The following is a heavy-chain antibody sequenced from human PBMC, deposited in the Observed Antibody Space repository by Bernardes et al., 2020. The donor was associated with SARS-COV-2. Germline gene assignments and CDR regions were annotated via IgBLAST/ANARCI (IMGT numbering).Heavy chain of an antibody. CDR3: AKCSSTCSQGYGMDV. J-gene: IGHJ6*02. Sequence: GSLSRSGAASRFTFSSYSMSWVRQAPGKGLEWVSAISGTGDTTKYTDSVKGRFTISRDNSKNTLYLQMNSLRAEDTAIYYCAKCSSTCSQGYGMDVWGQGTSVTVSS. CDR2: ISGTGDTT. V-gene: IGHV3-23*01. CDR1: RFTFSSYS. D-gene: IGHD2-2*01.